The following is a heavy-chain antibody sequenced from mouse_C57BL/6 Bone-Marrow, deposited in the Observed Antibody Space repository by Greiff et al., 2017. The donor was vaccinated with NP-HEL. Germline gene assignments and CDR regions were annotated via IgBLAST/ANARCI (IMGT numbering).Heavy chain of an antibody. J-gene: IGHJ2*01. D-gene: IGHD1-1*01. V-gene: IGHV1-26*01. CDR2: INPNNGGT. CDR3: ARTYGSSYYFDY. CDR1: GYTFTDYY. Sequence: EVQLQQSGPELVKPGASVKISCKASGYTFTDYYMNWVKQSHGKSLEWIGDINPNNGGTSYNQKFKGKATLTVDKSSSTAYMELRSLTSEDSAVYYCARTYGSSYYFDYWGQGTTLTVSS.